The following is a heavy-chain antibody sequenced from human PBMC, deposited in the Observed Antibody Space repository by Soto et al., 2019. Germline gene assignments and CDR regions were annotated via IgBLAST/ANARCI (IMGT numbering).Heavy chain of an antibody. Sequence: EASVKVSCKASGYTFTSYGVSWVRQAPGQGLEWMGWISNYNGDTTYAHNLQGRVTMTTDTSTSTAYMELRSLSSDDTAVYYCARGWGLDYWGQGTLVTVSS. V-gene: IGHV1-18*01. J-gene: IGHJ4*02. CDR2: ISNYNGDT. CDR1: GYTFTSYG. D-gene: IGHD2-21*02. CDR3: ARGWGLDY.